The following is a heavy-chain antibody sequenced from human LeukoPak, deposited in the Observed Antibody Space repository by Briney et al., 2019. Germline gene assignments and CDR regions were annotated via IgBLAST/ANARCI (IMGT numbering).Heavy chain of an antibody. CDR2: IYYSGST. J-gene: IGHJ6*02. CDR1: GGSIRSYY. D-gene: IGHD7-27*01. CDR3: AGVLGTLYYYYGMDV. Sequence: SETLSLTCTVSGGSIRSYYWSWIRQPPGKGLEWIGYIYYSGSTNYNPSLKSRVTISVDTSKNQFSLKLSSVTAADTAVYYCAGVLGTLYYYYGMDVWGQGTTVTVSS. V-gene: IGHV4-59*01.